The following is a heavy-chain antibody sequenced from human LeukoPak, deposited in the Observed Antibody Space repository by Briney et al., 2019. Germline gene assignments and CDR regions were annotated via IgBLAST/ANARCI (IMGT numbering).Heavy chain of an antibody. D-gene: IGHD3-10*01. V-gene: IGHV3-21*01. CDR1: GSTFSSYS. Sequence: PGGSLRLSCAASGSTFSSYSMNWVRQAPGKGLEWVSSISSSSSYIYYADSVKGRFTISRDNAKNSLYLQMNSLRAEDTAVYYCASSLGPYYYGSGYFDYWGQGTLVTVSS. CDR3: ASSLGPYYYGSGYFDY. CDR2: ISSSSSYI. J-gene: IGHJ4*02.